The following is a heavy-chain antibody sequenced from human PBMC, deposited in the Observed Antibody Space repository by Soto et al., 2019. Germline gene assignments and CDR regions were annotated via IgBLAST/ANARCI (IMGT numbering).Heavy chain of an antibody. J-gene: IGHJ5*02. CDR1: GFTFSDYC. CDR2: ISSSGSTI. D-gene: IGHD2-15*01. CDR3: ARDLVVVARGWFDP. Sequence: GGSLRLSCAASGFTFSDYCMSWIRQAPGKGLEWVSYISSSGSTIYYADSVKGRFTISRDNAKNSLYLQMNSLRAEDTAVYYCARDLVVVARGWFDPWGQGTLVTVSS. V-gene: IGHV3-11*01.